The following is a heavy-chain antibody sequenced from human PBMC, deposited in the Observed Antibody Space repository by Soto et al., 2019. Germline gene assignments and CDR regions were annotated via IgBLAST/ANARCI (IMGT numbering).Heavy chain of an antibody. Sequence: PGGSLRLSCAASGFTFSSYGMHWVRQAPGKGLEWVAVISYDGSNKYYADSVKGRFTISRDNSKNTLYLQMNSLRAEDTAVYYCAKGLILRYFDWTGYYYMDVWGKGTTVTVSS. CDR2: ISYDGSNK. CDR3: AKGLILRYFDWTGYYYMDV. CDR1: GFTFSSYG. J-gene: IGHJ6*03. D-gene: IGHD3-9*01. V-gene: IGHV3-30*18.